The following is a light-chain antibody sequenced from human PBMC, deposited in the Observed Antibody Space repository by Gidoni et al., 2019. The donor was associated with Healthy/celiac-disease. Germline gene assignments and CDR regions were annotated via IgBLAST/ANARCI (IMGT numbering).Light chain of an antibody. V-gene: IGKV1-12*01. Sequence: DIQMTQSPSSVSASVGDRVNLTCRASQGISRWLAWYQQKPGKAPKLLIDAASSLQSGVPSRFSGSGSVTDFTLTISSLQPEDFATYYCQQANSFPWTFGQGTKVEIK. CDR1: QGISRW. CDR3: QQANSFPWT. J-gene: IGKJ1*01. CDR2: AAS.